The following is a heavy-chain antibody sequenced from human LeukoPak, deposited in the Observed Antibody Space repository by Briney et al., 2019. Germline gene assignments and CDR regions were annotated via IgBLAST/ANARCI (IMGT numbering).Heavy chain of an antibody. J-gene: IGHJ4*02. CDR2: ISSSGSTI. V-gene: IGHV3-11*01. CDR1: GFTFSDYY. D-gene: IGHD3-9*01. CDR3: ARDFRYFDWLLYQPHLDY. Sequence: GGSLRLSCAASGFTFSDYYMSWIRQAPGKGLEWVSYISSSGSTIYYADSVKGRFTISRDNAKNSLYLQVNSLRAEDTAVYYCARDFRYFDWLLYQPHLDYWGQGTLVTVSS.